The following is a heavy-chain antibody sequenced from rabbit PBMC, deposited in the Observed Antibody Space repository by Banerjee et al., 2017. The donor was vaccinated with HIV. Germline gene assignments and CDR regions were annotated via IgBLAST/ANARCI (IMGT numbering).Heavy chain of an antibody. J-gene: IGHJ6*01. V-gene: IGHV1S45*01. CDR2: IYAGSSGST. CDR3: ARELLLFYGMDL. D-gene: IGHD3-3*01. Sequence: QEQLVESGGGLVQPEGSLTVTCTASGFSFSSSYWMCWVRQAPGKGLEWIGCIYAGSSGSTYYASWAKGRFTISKTSSTTVTLQMTSLTAADTATYFCARELLLFYGMDLWGPGTLVTVS. CDR1: GFSFSSSYW.